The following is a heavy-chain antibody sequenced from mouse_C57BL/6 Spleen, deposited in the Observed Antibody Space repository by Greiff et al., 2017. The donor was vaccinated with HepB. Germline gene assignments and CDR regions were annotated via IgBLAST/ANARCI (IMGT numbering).Heavy chain of an antibody. J-gene: IGHJ4*01. V-gene: IGHV5-17*01. CDR1: GFTFSDYG. CDR3: ARTTTVVAGDYYAMDY. D-gene: IGHD1-1*01. Sequence: EVQGVESGGGLVKPGGSLKLSCAASGFTFSDYGMHWVRQAPEKGLEWVAYISSGSSTIYYADTVKGRFTISRDNAKNTLFLQMTSLRSEDTAMYYCARTTTVVAGDYYAMDYWGQGTSVTVSS. CDR2: ISSGSSTI.